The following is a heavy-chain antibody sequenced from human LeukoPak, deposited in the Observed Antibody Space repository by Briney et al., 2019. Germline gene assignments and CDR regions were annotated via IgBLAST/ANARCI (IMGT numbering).Heavy chain of an antibody. D-gene: IGHD3-10*01. V-gene: IGHV4-59*08. CDR1: GASMRTYY. CDR3: ARTNYYGSGSYYPDL. Sequence: SETLSLTCTVSGASMRTYYWSWIRQPPGKGLEWIGFIYHSGSTDYNPSLKSRGTISVDTSKNQFSLKLSSVTAADTAVYYCARTNYYGSGSYYPDLWGQGALVTVSS. CDR2: IYHSGST. J-gene: IGHJ5*02.